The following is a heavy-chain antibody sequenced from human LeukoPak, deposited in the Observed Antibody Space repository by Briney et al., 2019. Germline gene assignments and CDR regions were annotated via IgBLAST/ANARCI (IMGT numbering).Heavy chain of an antibody. J-gene: IGHJ5*02. D-gene: IGHD6-13*01. CDR1: GYTFTDYW. Sequence: RGESLKISCKGSGYTFTDYWIAWVRQMPGKGLQWMGIIYPGDSDTRYSPSFQGQVTISADKSIRTAYLQWSSLKASDTAMYYCARLAGYSSSYWFDPWGQGTLVTVSS. CDR3: ARLAGYSSSYWFDP. V-gene: IGHV5-51*01. CDR2: IYPGDSDT.